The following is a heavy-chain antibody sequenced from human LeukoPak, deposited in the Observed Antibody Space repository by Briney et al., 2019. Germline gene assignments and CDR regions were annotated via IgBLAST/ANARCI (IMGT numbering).Heavy chain of an antibody. CDR2: IYYSGST. Sequence: SETLSLTCTVSGGSISSYYWSWIRQPPGKGLEWIGYIYYSGSTNYNPSLKSRVTISVDTSKNQFSLKLSSVTAADTAVYYCARVAAAGTIDYWGQGTLVTVSS. J-gene: IGHJ4*02. D-gene: IGHD6-13*01. CDR1: GGSISSYY. V-gene: IGHV4-59*01. CDR3: ARVAAAGTIDY.